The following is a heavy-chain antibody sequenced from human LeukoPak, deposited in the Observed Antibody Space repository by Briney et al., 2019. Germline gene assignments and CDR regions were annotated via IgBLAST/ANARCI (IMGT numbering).Heavy chain of an antibody. CDR2: IIVTVRDK. V-gene: IGHV3-23*01. CDR1: GVTFSAYG. D-gene: IGHD4-17*01. CDR3: AKDNYGGIFAS. Sequence: PGESLRLSCAASGVTFSAYGMSWVRQAPGKGLEWVSHIIVTVRDKWYANSMKGRIIISRDNSKDTVYLQMSSLRPEDTALYFCAKDNYGGIFASWGQGTLVTVSS. J-gene: IGHJ4*02.